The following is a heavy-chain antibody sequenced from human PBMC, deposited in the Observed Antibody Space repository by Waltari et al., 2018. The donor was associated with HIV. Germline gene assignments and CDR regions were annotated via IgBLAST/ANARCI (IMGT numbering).Heavy chain of an antibody. CDR1: GYNFFEYG. Sequence: EVHLVQSGAEMKQPGEYLRVTCHGSGYNFFEYGTGWVRQMPGKGLEWMGIIYPDNSDTRYSSSFQGQVTLSVDKSINTAYLQWGSLKASDTAMYYCVRRPPPTSTLSPEFDYWGQGTLVTVSS. CDR2: IYPDNSDT. CDR3: VRRPPPTSTLSPEFDY. V-gene: IGHV5-51*01. J-gene: IGHJ4*02.